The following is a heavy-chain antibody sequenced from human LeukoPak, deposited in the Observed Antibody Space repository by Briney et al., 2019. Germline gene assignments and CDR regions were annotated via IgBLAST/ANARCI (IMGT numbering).Heavy chain of an antibody. CDR3: ARGGSLGKWFGEFPFDY. CDR1: GGSISSSSYY. CDR2: IYYSGST. V-gene: IGHV4-39*07. D-gene: IGHD3-10*01. J-gene: IGHJ4*02. Sequence: PSETLSLTCTVFGGSISSSSYYWGWIRQPPGKGLEWIGSIYYSGSTYYNPSLKSRVTISVDTSKNQFSLKLSSVTAADTAVYYCARGGSLGKWFGEFPFDYWGQGTLVTVSS.